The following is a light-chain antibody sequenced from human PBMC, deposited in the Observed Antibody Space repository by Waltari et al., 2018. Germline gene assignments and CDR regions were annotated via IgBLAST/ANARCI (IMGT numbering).Light chain of an antibody. V-gene: IGLV2-23*02. CDR3: CSYAGSSTYV. CDR2: EVS. Sequence: QSALTQPASVSGSPGQSITISCTGTSSDVGSYNLVPWYQQHPGKAPKLMIYEVSARPSGVSNRFSGSKSGNTASLTISGLQAEDEADYYCCSYAGSSTYVFGTGTNVTVL. J-gene: IGLJ1*01. CDR1: SSDVGSYNL.